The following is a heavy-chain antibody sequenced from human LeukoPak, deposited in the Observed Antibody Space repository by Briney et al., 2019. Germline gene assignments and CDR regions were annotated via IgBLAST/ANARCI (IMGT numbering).Heavy chain of an antibody. CDR1: GFTFRTYW. CDR3: TRGGY. J-gene: IGHJ4*02. CDR2: IKEDGSEK. Sequence: GGSLRLSCAASGFTFRTYWMSWVRQAPGKGLEWVANIKEDGSEKYYVDSVKGRFTISTDDAKNSLYLQTNSLRAEDTAVYYCTRGGYWGQGTLVTVSS. V-gene: IGHV3-7*04.